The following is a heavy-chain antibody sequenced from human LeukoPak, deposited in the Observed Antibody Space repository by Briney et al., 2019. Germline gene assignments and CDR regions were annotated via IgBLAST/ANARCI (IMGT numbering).Heavy chain of an antibody. CDR3: AKDLRISFFSPTFDS. CDR1: GFTFSSYE. CDR2: ISSSGSTI. J-gene: IGHJ4*02. Sequence: PGGSLRLSCAASGFTFSSYEMNWVRQAPGKGLEWVSYISSSGSTIYYADSVKGRFTISRDNAKNSLYLQMSSLRAEDTAVYYCAKDLRISFFSPTFDSWGQGTLVTVSS. V-gene: IGHV3-48*03. D-gene: IGHD2-15*01.